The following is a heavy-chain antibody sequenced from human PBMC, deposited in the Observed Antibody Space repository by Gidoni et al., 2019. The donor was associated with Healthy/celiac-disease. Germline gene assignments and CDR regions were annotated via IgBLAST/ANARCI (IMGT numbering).Heavy chain of an antibody. CDR3: ARGRLHDYYYYYMDV. Sequence: EVQLVESGGGLVQPGGSLRLSCAASGFTFSSYSMNWGRQAPGKGLVWVSYISSSSSTIYYAASVKGRFTISRDNAKNSLYLQMNSLRAEDTAVYYCARGRLHDYYYYYMDVWGKGTTVTVSS. J-gene: IGHJ6*03. CDR2: ISSSSSTI. CDR1: GFTFSSYS. D-gene: IGHD2-15*01. V-gene: IGHV3-48*01.